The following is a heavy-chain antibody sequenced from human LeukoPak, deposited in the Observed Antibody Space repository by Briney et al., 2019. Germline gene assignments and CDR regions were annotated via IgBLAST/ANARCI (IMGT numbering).Heavy chain of an antibody. Sequence: SETLSLTCTVSGGSISTYYWNWIRQPPGKGLEWIGFIYYSGSTRYNPSLKSGGTISVDTSKNQFSLNLKSVTAADTAVYFCARENSDYDAFDVWGQGAVVTVSS. V-gene: IGHV4-59*01. CDR1: GGSISTYY. CDR2: IYYSGST. D-gene: IGHD5-12*01. CDR3: ARENSDYDAFDV. J-gene: IGHJ3*01.